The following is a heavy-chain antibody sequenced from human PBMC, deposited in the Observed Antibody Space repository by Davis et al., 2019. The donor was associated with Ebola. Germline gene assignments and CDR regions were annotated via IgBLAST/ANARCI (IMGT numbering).Heavy chain of an antibody. CDR2: IIPMFGSA. Sequence: SVKVSCKASGGTFSSYAISWVRQAPGQGPEWMGGIIPMFGSANYAPKFQGRVTMTRDTSTSTVYMELSSLRSDDTAVYYCARDHDSSGYNQFDYWGQGTLVTVSS. CDR1: GGTFSSYA. V-gene: IGHV1-69*05. J-gene: IGHJ4*02. D-gene: IGHD3-22*01. CDR3: ARDHDSSGYNQFDY.